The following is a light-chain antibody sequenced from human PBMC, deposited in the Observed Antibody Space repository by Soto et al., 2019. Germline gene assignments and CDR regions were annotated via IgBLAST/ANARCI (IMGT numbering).Light chain of an antibody. CDR3: QQSYSTPYT. CDR1: QSISIY. V-gene: IGKV1-39*01. CDR2: GAS. J-gene: IGKJ2*01. Sequence: DIQMTQSPSSLSASVGDRVTITCRASQSISIYLNWYQQKRGKAPKLLIYGASSLQSGVPSRFSGSGSGTHFTLIISSLQPEDFATYYCQQSYSTPYTFGQGTNVEIK.